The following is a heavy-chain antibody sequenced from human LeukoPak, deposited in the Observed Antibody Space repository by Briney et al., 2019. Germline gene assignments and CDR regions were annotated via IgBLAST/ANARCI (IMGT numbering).Heavy chain of an antibody. J-gene: IGHJ4*02. CDR1: GFTFGSCA. V-gene: IGHV3-23*01. Sequence: PGGSLRLSCAASGFTFGSCAMSWVRQAPGKGLEWVSSIGGPEETYYADSVKGRFTVSRDNSKDTLFLQLNSLRAEDSAVYYCAKDAIPGNSIWVYFTYWGQGALVIVSS. D-gene: IGHD1-7*01. CDR2: IGGPEET. CDR3: AKDAIPGNSIWVYFTY.